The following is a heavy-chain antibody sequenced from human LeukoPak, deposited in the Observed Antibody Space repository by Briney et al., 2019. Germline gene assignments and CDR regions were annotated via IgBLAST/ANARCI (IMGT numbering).Heavy chain of an antibody. J-gene: IGHJ3*02. CDR3: ARRVGHSYGVTGAGAFDI. V-gene: IGHV4-59*01. CDR1: GGSISSYY. D-gene: IGHD5-18*01. Sequence: SETLSLTCTVSGGSISSYYRSWIRQPPGKGLEWIGFIYYSGSTYSNPSLKSRVTISLDTSKNQFSLRLTSVTAADTAVYYCARRVGHSYGVTGAGAFDIWGQGTMVIVSS. CDR2: IYYSGST.